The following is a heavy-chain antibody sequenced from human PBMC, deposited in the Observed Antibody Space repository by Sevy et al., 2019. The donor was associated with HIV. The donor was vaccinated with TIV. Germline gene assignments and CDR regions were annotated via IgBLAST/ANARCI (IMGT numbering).Heavy chain of an antibody. CDR1: GFSFSYYG. V-gene: IGHV3-23*01. CDR3: AKGVGIVGATPYYFDY. D-gene: IGHD1-26*01. Sequence: GGSLRLSCIGSGFSFSYYGIHWVRQAPGKGLDWVSAISGSGGSTYYADSVKGRFTISRDNSKNTLYLQMNSLRAEDTAVYYCAKGVGIVGATPYYFDYWGQGTLVTVSS. CDR2: ISGSGGST. J-gene: IGHJ4*02.